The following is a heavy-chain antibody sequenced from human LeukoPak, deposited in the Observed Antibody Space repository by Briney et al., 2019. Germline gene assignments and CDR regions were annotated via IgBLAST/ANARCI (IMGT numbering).Heavy chain of an antibody. Sequence: PSETLSLTCTVSGGSISSSSYSWGWIRQPPGKGLEWVANIKQDGSEKYYVDSVKGRFTISRDNAKNSLYLQMNSLRAEDTAVYYCARDSGGYFYFDLWGRGTLVTVSS. D-gene: IGHD3-22*01. CDR2: IKQDGSEK. CDR1: GGSISSSSYS. V-gene: IGHV3-7*01. J-gene: IGHJ2*01. CDR3: ARDSGGYFYFDL.